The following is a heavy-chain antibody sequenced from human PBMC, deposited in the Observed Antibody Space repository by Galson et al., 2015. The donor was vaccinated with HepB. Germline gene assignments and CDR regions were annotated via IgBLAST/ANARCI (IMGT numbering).Heavy chain of an antibody. D-gene: IGHD2-21*02. CDR1: GFTFSSYA. CDR3: VQGDGDYYMDV. J-gene: IGHJ6*03. Sequence: SLRLSCAASGFTFSSYAMHWVRQALGKGLEYVSAISSNGGSTYYADSVKGRFTISRDNSKNTLYLQMSSLRAEDTAVYYCVQGDGDYYMDVWGKGTTVTVSS. V-gene: IGHV3-64D*06. CDR2: ISSNGGST.